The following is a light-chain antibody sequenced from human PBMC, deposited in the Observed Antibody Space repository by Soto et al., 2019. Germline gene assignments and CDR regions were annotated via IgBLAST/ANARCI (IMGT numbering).Light chain of an antibody. V-gene: IGKV1-27*01. CDR1: QGITTY. J-gene: IGKJ3*01. CDR3: QRYNSARLT. Sequence: DIQMTQSPSSLSASIGDRVTITCRASQGITTYLAWYQQKPGKAPDLLIYGASTLQSGVPSRFSGSGSGTDFTLTISSLQPEDVATYYCQRYNSARLTFGPGTKVDIK. CDR2: GAS.